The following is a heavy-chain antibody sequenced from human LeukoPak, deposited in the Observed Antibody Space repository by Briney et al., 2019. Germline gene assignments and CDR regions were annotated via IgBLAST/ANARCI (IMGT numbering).Heavy chain of an antibody. CDR1: GFTFSSYS. CDR2: ISSSSSYI. V-gene: IGHV3-21*01. D-gene: IGHD1-26*01. Sequence: GGSLRLSCAASGFTFSSYSMNWVRQAPGKGLEWVSSISSSSSYIYYADSVKGRFTISRDNAKNSLYLQMNSLRAEDTAVYYCARWRRSGSYTGFDYWGLGTLVTVSS. CDR3: ARWRRSGSYTGFDY. J-gene: IGHJ4*02.